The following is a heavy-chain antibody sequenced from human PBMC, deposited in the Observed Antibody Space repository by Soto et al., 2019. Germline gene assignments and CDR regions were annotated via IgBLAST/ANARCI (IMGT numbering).Heavy chain of an antibody. CDR1: GDRVSSNGTA. CDR2: TYYRSMWES. V-gene: IGHV6-1*01. D-gene: IGHD6-19*01. J-gene: IGHJ4*02. Sequence: QALSVTCANPGDRVSSNGTAWNSIRLSPSRGRQWLRRTYYRSMWESYYAPSLKSRLTVNPDTSQSQYSHQLNSVTRENTALYHCARGPRCCQRECGCWGQGTLVTVSS. CDR3: ARGPRCCQRECGC.